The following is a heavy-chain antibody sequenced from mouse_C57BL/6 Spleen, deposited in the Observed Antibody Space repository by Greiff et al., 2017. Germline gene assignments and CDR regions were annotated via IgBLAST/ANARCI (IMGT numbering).Heavy chain of an antibody. Sequence: QVQLQQSGAELVRPGASVTLSCKASGYTFTDYEMHWVKQTPVHGLEWIGAIDPETGGTAYNQKFKGKAILTADKSPSTAYMELRSLTSEDSAVYYWTNWALDYWGQGTTLTVSS. CDR2: IDPETGGT. D-gene: IGHD4-1*01. V-gene: IGHV1-15*01. CDR1: GYTFTDYE. CDR3: TNWALDY. J-gene: IGHJ2*01.